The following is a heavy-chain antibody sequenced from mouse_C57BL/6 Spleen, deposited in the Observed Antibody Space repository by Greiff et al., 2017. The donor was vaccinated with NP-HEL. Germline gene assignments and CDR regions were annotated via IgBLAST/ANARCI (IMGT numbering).Heavy chain of an antibody. CDR1: GYTFTSYW. CDR3: ARWGYGSSYGFAY. CDR2: IDPSDSET. D-gene: IGHD1-1*01. V-gene: IGHV1-52*01. J-gene: IGHJ3*01. Sequence: QVQLQQPGAELVRPGSSVKLSCKASGYTFTSYWMHCVKQRPIQGLEWIGNIDPSDSETHYNQKFKDKATLTVDKSSSTAYMQLSSLTSEDSAVYYCARWGYGSSYGFAYWGQGTLVTVSA.